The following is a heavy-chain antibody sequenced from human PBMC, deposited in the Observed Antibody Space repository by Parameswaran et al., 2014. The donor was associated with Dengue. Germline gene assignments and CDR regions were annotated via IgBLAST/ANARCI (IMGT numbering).Heavy chain of an antibody. CDR2: IYYSGST. Sequence: ASETLSLTCTVSGGSISSSSYYWGWIRQPPGKGLEWIGSIYYSGSTYYNPSLKSRVTISVDTSKNQFSLKLSSVTAADTAVYYCARGATIFGVVDIPAYYYMDVWGKGTTVTVSS. D-gene: IGHD3-3*01. J-gene: IGHJ6*03. CDR1: GGSISSSSYY. CDR3: ARGATIFGVVDIPAYYYMDV. V-gene: IGHV4-39*07.